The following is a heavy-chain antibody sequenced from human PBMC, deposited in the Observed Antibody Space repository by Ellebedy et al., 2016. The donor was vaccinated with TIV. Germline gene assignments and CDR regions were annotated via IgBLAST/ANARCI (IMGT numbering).Heavy chain of an antibody. Sequence: GGSLRLXCAASGFTFSSYGMHWVRQAPGKGLEWVAVIWYDGSNKYYADSVKGRFTISRDNSINTLYLQMNTLRAEDTAVYYCAKDGVDIVATMPWGQGTLVTVSS. J-gene: IGHJ5*02. CDR2: IWYDGSNK. CDR1: GFTFSSYG. D-gene: IGHD5-12*01. CDR3: AKDGVDIVATMP. V-gene: IGHV3-33*06.